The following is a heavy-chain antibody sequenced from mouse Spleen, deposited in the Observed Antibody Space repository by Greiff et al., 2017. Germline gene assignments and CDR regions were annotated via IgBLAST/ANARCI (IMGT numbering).Heavy chain of an antibody. Sequence: VMLVESGAELMKPGASVKISCKATGYTFSSYWIEWVKQRPGHGLEWIGEILPGSGSTNYNEKFKGKATFTADTSSNTAYMQLSSLTSEDSAVYYCASGVGVYYYAMDYWGQGTSVTVSS. V-gene: IGHV1-9*01. CDR3: ASGVGVYYYAMDY. CDR2: ILPGSGST. J-gene: IGHJ4*01. D-gene: IGHD1-1*02. CDR1: GYTFSSYW.